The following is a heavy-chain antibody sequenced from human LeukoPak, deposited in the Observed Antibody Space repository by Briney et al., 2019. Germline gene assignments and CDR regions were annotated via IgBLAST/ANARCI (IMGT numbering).Heavy chain of an antibody. Sequence: ASVKVSCKGSGYXLTELSIHWVRQAPGKGLEWMGGFYPEDGETIYAQKFQGRVTMTEDTSTDTAYMELSSLRSEDTAVYYCATTWGLRYFDSLYFQHWGQGTLVTVSS. CDR2: FYPEDGET. V-gene: IGHV1-24*01. CDR3: ATTWGLRYFDSLYFQH. J-gene: IGHJ1*01. D-gene: IGHD3-9*01. CDR1: GYXLTELS.